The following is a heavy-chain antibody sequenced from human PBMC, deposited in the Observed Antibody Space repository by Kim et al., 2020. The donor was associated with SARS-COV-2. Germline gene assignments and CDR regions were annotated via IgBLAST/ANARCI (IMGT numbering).Heavy chain of an antibody. J-gene: IGHJ4*02. V-gene: IGHV1-69*04. Sequence: NSAQQSQGRVTITADKSTSNAYMELSSLRSEDTAVYYCARESEMANLDYWGQGTLVTVSS. D-gene: IGHD5-12*01. CDR3: ARESEMANLDY.